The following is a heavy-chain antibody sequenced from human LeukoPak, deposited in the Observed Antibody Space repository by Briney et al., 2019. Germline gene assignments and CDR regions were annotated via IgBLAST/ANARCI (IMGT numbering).Heavy chain of an antibody. CDR1: GYTFTSYG. Sequence: ASVKVSCKASGYTFTSYGISWVRQAPGQGLEWMGWISAYNGNTNYAQKLQGRVTMTTDTSTSTAYMELRSLRSDDTAVYYCARDGGYYDYVWGSYRPYYFDYWGQGTLVIVSS. J-gene: IGHJ4*02. D-gene: IGHD3-16*02. V-gene: IGHV1-18*01. CDR3: ARDGGYYDYVWGSYRPYYFDY. CDR2: ISAYNGNT.